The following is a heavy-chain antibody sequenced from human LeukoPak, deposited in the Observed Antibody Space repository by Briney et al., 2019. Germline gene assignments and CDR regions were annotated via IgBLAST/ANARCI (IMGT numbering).Heavy chain of an antibody. CDR3: ASQLSYSSSWYSFDY. V-gene: IGHV1-3*01. Sequence: ASVKVSCKASGYTFTSYAMHWVRQAPGQRLEWMGWINAGNGNTKYSQKFQGRVTITRDTSASTAYMELSSLRSEDTAVYYCASQLSYSSSWYSFDYWGQGTLVTVSS. J-gene: IGHJ4*02. D-gene: IGHD6-13*01. CDR2: INAGNGNT. CDR1: GYTFTSYA.